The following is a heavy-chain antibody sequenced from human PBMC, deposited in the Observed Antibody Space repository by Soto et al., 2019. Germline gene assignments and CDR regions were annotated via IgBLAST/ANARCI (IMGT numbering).Heavy chain of an antibody. D-gene: IGHD5-12*01. CDR2: IYYSGTT. V-gene: IGHV4-39*01. CDR3: ARSHIVPRLFMYPYDY. CDR1: CDSITSNSYF. J-gene: IGHJ4*02. Sequence: SYTLSLTCAVSCDSITSNSYFWAFVSQPPLKGLEWIGSIYYSGTTYYNPSLKSRVTISVDTSKNQFSLKLSSVTAADTAVYYCARSHIVPRLFMYPYDYWGQGTLVTVSS.